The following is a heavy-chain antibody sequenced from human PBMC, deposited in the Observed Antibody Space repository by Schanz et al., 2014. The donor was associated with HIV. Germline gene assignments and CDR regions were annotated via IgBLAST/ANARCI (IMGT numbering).Heavy chain of an antibody. V-gene: IGHV1-69*01. D-gene: IGHD3-10*01. CDR2: ITPIFDTA. Sequence: QVQLVQSGAEVKKPGSSVKVSCKASGGTFNSYAISWVRQAPGQGLEWMGGITPIFDTANYAQKFQGRVTITADESTNTAYMELSSLRSEDTAVYYCARAPYTSGWFGVDYWGQGTLVTVAS. CDR1: GGTFNSYA. J-gene: IGHJ4*02. CDR3: ARAPYTSGWFGVDY.